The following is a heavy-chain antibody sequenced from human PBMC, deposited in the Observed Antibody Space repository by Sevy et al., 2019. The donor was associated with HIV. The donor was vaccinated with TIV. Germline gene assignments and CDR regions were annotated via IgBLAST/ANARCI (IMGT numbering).Heavy chain of an antibody. Sequence: SETLSLTCAVSGASISSNNWWWWVRQPRGKRLEWIGVIYHSGSTNYNPSLKSRVTISVDKSKNQFSLKLSFVTAADTDVYYCARECSDGITIFGVINGYGMDVWGQGTTVTVSS. D-gene: IGHD3-3*01. CDR3: ARECSDGITIFGVINGYGMDV. CDR2: IYHSGST. CDR1: GASISSNNW. J-gene: IGHJ6*02. V-gene: IGHV4-4*02.